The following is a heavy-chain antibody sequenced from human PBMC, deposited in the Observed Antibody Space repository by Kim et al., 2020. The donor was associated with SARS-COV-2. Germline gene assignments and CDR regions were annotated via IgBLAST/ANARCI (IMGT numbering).Heavy chain of an antibody. CDR1: GYTFTSYG. V-gene: IGHV1-18*01. Sequence: ASVTVSCKASGYTFTSYGISWVRQAPGQGLEWMGWISAYNGNTNYAQKLQGRVTMTTDTSTNTAYMELRSLRSDDTAVYYCARRYSSSWGEYYGMDVWGQGTTVTVSS. D-gene: IGHD6-13*01. J-gene: IGHJ6*02. CDR3: ARRYSSSWGEYYGMDV. CDR2: ISAYNGNT.